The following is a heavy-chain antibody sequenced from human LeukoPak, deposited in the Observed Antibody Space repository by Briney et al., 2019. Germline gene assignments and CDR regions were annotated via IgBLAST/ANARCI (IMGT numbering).Heavy chain of an antibody. Sequence: GGSLRLSCAASGFTFTSYAMSWVRQAPGKGLEWDSAISGSGGSTYYADSVKGRFTISSDNSKNTLYLQMNSLRAEDTAVYYCAKRGAEVGATVAPGDYWGQGTLVTVSS. D-gene: IGHD1-26*01. CDR3: AKRGAEVGATVAPGDY. J-gene: IGHJ4*02. CDR1: GFTFTSYA. V-gene: IGHV3-23*01. CDR2: ISGSGGST.